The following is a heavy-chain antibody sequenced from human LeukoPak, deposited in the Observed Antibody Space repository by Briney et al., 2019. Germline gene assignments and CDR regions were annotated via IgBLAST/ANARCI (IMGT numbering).Heavy chain of an antibody. CDR1: GGFICIYH. V-gene: IGHV4-59*01. CDR2: NYYSESP. Sequence: WEPLSLTCTVCGGFICIYHGICTRHPTGKGREWFGYNYYSESPNYNPSLKSRVTISVDTSKNRFSLKLSSVTAADTAVYYCARVPGGYYYYMDVWCKGTTATVS. CDR3: ARVPGGYYYYMDV. J-gene: IGHJ6*03. D-gene: IGHD3-16*01.